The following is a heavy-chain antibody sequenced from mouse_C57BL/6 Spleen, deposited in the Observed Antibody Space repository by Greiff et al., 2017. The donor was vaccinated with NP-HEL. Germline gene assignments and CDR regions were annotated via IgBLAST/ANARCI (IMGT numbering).Heavy chain of an antibody. CDR2: IDPSDSYT. CDR3: TRQRGTAQATKAMDY. J-gene: IGHJ4*01. Sequence: VQLQQPGAELVRPGTSVKLSCKASGYTFTSYWMHWVKQRPGQGLEWIGVIDPSDSYTNYNQKFKGKATLTGDTYSSTAYMQLSSLTSEDSAVYYCTRQRGTAQATKAMDYWGQGTSVTVSS. V-gene: IGHV1-59*01. D-gene: IGHD3-2*02. CDR1: GYTFTSYW.